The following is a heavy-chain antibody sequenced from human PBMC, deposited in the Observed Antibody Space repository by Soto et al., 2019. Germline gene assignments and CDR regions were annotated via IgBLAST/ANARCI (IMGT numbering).Heavy chain of an antibody. V-gene: IGHV4-30-4*01. CDR3: ARVGLAVAGSSYYYYYGMDV. CDR1: GGSISSGDYY. J-gene: IGHJ6*02. D-gene: IGHD6-19*01. Sequence: SETLSLTCTVSGGSISSGDYYWSWIRQPPGKGLEWIGYIYYSGSTYYNPSLKSRVTISVDTSKNQFSLKLRSVTAADTAVYYCARVGLAVAGSSYYYYYGMDVWGQGTTVTVSS. CDR2: IYYSGST.